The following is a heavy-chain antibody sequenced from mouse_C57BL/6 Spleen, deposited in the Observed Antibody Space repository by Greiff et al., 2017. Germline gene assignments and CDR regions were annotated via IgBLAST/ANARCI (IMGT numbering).Heavy chain of an antibody. J-gene: IGHJ4*01. CDR3: ARDRELGRQGYAMDY. CDR2: ISDGGSYT. D-gene: IGHD4-1*01. V-gene: IGHV5-4*01. Sequence: EVQRVESGGGLVKPGGSLKLSCAASGFTFSSYAMSWVRQTPEKRLEWVATISDGGSYTYYPDNVKGRFTISRDNAKNNLYLQMSHLKSEDTAMYYCARDRELGRQGYAMDYWGQGTSVTVSS. CDR1: GFTFSSYA.